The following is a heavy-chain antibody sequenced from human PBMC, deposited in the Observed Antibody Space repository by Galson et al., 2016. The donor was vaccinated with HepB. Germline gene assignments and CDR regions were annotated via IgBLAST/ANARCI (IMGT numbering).Heavy chain of an antibody. V-gene: IGHV3-23*01. CDR2: ISGSGGST. CDR3: AKDRWELLRVFDY. D-gene: IGHD1-26*01. CDR1: GITFSSYA. Sequence: SLRLSCAASGITFSSYAMSWVRQAPGKGLEWVSGISGSGGSTHYADSVKGRFTVSSGSYTGTYYADSVTGRFTISRDNSKNTLYLQMNSLSAEDTAVYYCAKDRWELLRVFDYWGQGALVTVSS. J-gene: IGHJ4*02.